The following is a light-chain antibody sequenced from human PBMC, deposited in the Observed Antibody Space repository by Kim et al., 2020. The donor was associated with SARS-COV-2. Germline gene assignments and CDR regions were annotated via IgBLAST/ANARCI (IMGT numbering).Light chain of an antibody. J-gene: IGKJ4*01. Sequence: DIQMTQSPSSLTASVGDIVTITCRASQSIDNAVNWYQQEPGKATKLLIYATSRVQSGVPSRFRGSGFGTDSSLTIGMLQPEDLATYYCQQSYTAPSFGGGTKVDIK. CDR3: QQSYTAPS. CDR2: ATS. CDR1: QSIDNA. V-gene: IGKV1-39*01.